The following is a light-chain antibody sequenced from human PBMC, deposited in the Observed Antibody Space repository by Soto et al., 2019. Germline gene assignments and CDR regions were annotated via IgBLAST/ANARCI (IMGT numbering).Light chain of an antibody. CDR2: DAS. CDR1: QSLSNR. Sequence: DIHMTQSPSTLSASVLDLVTITCRHSQSLSNRLAWYQQKPGKAPKVLIYDASSLESGVPSRFSGSGSGTEFTLTISSLQPDDFATYYCQQYNSYSPWTFGQGTKVDI. CDR3: QQYNSYSPWT. J-gene: IGKJ1*01. V-gene: IGKV1-5*01.